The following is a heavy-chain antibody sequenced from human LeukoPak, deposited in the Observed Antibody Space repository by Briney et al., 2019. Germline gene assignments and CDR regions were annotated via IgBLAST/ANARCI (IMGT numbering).Heavy chain of an antibody. CDR1: GFTFSDYS. D-gene: IGHD3-9*01. CDR2: ISSSSSYI. J-gene: IGHJ4*02. V-gene: IGHV3-21*04. Sequence: GGSLRLSCAASGFTFSDYSMNWVRQAPGKGLEWVSSISSSSSYIYYADSVKGRFTISRDNARNSLYLQMNSLRAEDTALYYCAKDIYDILTGIDYWGQGTLVTVSS. CDR3: AKDIYDILTGIDY.